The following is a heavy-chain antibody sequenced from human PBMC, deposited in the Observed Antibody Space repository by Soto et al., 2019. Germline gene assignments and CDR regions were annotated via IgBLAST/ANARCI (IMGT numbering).Heavy chain of an antibody. CDR1: GFAFSSYA. V-gene: IGHV3-64D*06. J-gene: IGHJ4*02. D-gene: IGHD2-21*01. Sequence: GGSLRLSCSASGFAFSSYAMHWVRPTPGKGLEYVSAISPQGGSTYYADSVKGRFTISRDDSKNTGYLQMSSLRPDDTAVYYCVNMMIARGAFDFWGQGTLVTVSS. CDR3: VNMMIARGAFDF. CDR2: ISPQGGST.